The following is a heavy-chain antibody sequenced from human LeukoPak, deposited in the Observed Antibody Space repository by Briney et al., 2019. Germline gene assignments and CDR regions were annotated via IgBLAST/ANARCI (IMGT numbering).Heavy chain of an antibody. CDR1: GYTFTSYA. D-gene: IGHD1-26*01. J-gene: IGHJ6*02. CDR3: ARTLVGATSYYYGMDV. CDR2: INTNTGNP. Sequence: ASVKVSCKASGYTFTSYAMNWVRQAPGQGLEWMGWINTNTGNPTYAQGFTGRFVFSLDTSVSTAYLQIGSLKAEDTAVYYCARTLVGATSYYYGMDVWGQGTTVTVSS. V-gene: IGHV7-4-1*01.